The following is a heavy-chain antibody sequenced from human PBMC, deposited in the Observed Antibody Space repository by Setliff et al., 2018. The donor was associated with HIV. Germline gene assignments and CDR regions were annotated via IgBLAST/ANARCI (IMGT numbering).Heavy chain of an antibody. D-gene: IGHD1-26*01. CDR1: GGTFSNYA. CDR3: ARGVDGSYRKFFDN. V-gene: IGHV1-69*10. Sequence: SVKVSCKASGGTFSNYAITWVRQAPGQGLELMGGIIPMLSIANYAQKFRGRVTLTADKSTSTAYMELSSLRSEDTAVYYCARGVDGSYRKFFDNWGQGTLVTVSS. CDR2: IIPMLSIA. J-gene: IGHJ4*02.